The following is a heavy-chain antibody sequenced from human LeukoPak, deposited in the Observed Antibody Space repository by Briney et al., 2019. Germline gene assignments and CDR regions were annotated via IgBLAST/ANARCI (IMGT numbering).Heavy chain of an antibody. D-gene: IGHD2/OR15-2a*01. CDR2: INPSGGST. CDR3: ASGWTIFYYCMDV. CDR1: GYTFTSYY. Sequence: GASVKVSCKASGYTFTSYYIHWVRQAPGQGLEWMGLINPSGGSTNYAQKSQGRVTMTSDTSTSTVYMELSSLRSDDTAVYFCASGWTIFYYCMDVWGKGTTVTVSS. V-gene: IGHV1-46*01. J-gene: IGHJ6*03.